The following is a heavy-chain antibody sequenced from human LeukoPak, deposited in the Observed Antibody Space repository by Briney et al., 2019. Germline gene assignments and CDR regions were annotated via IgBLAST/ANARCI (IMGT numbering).Heavy chain of an antibody. D-gene: IGHD6-19*01. CDR1: GGSFSGYY. J-gene: IGHJ2*01. Sequence: SSETLSLTCAVYGGSFSGYYWSWIRQPPGKGLEWIGEINHSGSTNYNPSLKSRVTISVDTSKNQFSLKLSSVTAADTAVYYCAKSPMVAGTAQHWYFDLWGRGTLVTVSS. CDR2: INHSGST. V-gene: IGHV4-34*01. CDR3: AKSPMVAGTAQHWYFDL.